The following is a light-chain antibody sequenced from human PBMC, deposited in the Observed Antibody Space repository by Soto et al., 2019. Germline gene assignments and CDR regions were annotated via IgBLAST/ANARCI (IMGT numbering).Light chain of an antibody. Sequence: QSALTQPASVSGSPGQSITISCTGTSSDIGAYDYVSWYQQHPGKAPKLMIYEVSSRPSGVSNRFSGSKSDNTASLTISGLQTEDEADYYCSSFTSSNTLDFGGGTKLTVL. CDR2: EVS. CDR1: SSDIGAYDY. V-gene: IGLV2-14*01. CDR3: SSFTSSNTLD. J-gene: IGLJ2*01.